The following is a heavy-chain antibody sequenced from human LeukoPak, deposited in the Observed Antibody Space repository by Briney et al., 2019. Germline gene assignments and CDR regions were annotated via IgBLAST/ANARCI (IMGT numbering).Heavy chain of an antibody. D-gene: IGHD4-23*01. J-gene: IGHJ6*02. CDR1: GGSISSYY. CDR3: AMTPHDYGGNSAYYYYYGMDV. CDR2: IYYSGST. Sequence: SETLSLTCTVSGGSISSYYWSWIRQPPGKGLEWIGYIYYSGSTNYNPSLKSRVTISVDTSKNQFSLKLSSVTAADTAVYYCAMTPHDYGGNSAYYYYYGMDVWGQGTTVTVSS. V-gene: IGHV4-59*01.